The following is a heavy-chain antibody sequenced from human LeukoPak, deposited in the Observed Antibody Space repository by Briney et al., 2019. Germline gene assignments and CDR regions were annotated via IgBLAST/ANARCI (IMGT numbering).Heavy chain of an antibody. CDR3: ARDVTYHGGDWFDP. J-gene: IGHJ5*02. Sequence: GGSLRLSCAASGFTVSSNYMSWVRQAPGKGLEWVSVIYSGGSTYYADSVKGRFTVSRDNAKNSLYLQMNSLRAEDMAVYYCARDVTYHGGDWFDPWGQGTLVTVSS. V-gene: IGHV3-53*01. CDR1: GFTVSSNY. D-gene: IGHD4-23*01. CDR2: IYSGGST.